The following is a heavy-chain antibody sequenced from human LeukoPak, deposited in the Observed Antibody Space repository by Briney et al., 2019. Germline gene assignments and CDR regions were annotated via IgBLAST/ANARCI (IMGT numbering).Heavy chain of an antibody. CDR1: GFTFRSYE. CDR3: ARDAPPYSSGWNVSV. Sequence: GGSLRLSCAASGFTFRSYEMNWVRQAPGKGLEWVSYISRSGTTIYYVDSVKGRFTISRDNAKSSLYLQMNSLRAEDTAVYYCARDAPPYSSGWNVSVWGQGTLVTVSS. D-gene: IGHD6-19*01. CDR2: ISRSGTTI. V-gene: IGHV3-48*03. J-gene: IGHJ4*02.